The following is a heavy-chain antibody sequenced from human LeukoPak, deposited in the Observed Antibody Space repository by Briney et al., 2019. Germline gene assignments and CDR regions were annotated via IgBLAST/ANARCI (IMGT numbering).Heavy chain of an antibody. CDR2: VDPEDGET. CDR3: ATEDYGGNSGLKY. D-gene: IGHD4-23*01. J-gene: IGHJ4*02. V-gene: IGHV1-69-2*01. Sequence: ASVKVSCKVSGCTFTDYYMHWVQQAPGKGLEWMGLVDPEDGETIYAEKFQGRVTITADTSTDTAYMELSSLGSEDTAVYYCATEDYGGNSGLKYWGQGTLVTVSS. CDR1: GCTFTDYY.